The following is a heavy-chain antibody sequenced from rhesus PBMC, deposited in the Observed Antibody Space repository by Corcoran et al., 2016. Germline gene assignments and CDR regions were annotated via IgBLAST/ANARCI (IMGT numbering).Heavy chain of an antibody. CDR3: AMKRGSYYNFDY. Sequence: QVQLQESGPGLVQPSETLSLTCAVSGGSISGYWWGWIRQHPGKGLEWIGYIGGSSENNYDNTALKRRGTIATDTYKNKCSLKLSSVTAADTAVYYWAMKRGSYYNFDYWGQGVLFTVSS. CDR1: GGSISGYW. V-gene: IGHV4-165*01. D-gene: IGHD3-16*01. J-gene: IGHJ4*01. CDR2: IGGSSENN.